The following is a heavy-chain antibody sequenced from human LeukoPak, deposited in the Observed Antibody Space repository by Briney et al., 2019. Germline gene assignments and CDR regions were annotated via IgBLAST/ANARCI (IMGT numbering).Heavy chain of an antibody. Sequence: GGSLRLSCAASGFTFSSYAMHWVRQAPGKGLEWVAVISYDGSNKYYADSVKGRFAISRDNSKNTLYLQMNSLRAEVTAVYYCARDKMGATFDYWGQGTLVTVSS. CDR3: ARDKMGATFDY. D-gene: IGHD1-26*01. CDR1: GFTFSSYA. CDR2: ISYDGSNK. J-gene: IGHJ4*02. V-gene: IGHV3-30*09.